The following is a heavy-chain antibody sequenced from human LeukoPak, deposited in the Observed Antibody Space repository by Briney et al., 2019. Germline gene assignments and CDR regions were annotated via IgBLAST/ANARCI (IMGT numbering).Heavy chain of an antibody. V-gene: IGHV5-51*01. CDR1: GYTFTNYW. CDR2: IYPGDSNT. Sequence: GESLKISXKGSGYTFTNYWIGWVRQMPGKGPEFMGIIYPGDSNTKYSPSIQGQVTISADKSISTAYLQWSTLKASDTAMYYCAKLRYCSGDTCYSPFDYWGQGTLVTVSS. CDR3: AKLRYCSGDTCYSPFDY. D-gene: IGHD2-15*01. J-gene: IGHJ4*02.